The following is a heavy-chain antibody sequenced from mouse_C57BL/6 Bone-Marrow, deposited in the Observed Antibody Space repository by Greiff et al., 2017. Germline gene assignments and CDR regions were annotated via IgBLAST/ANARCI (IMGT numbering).Heavy chain of an antibody. Sequence: EVQVVESGGGLVKPGGSLKLSCAASGFTFSSYAMSWVRQTPEKRLEWVATISDGGRYTYYPDNVKGRFTISRDNAKNTLYRQMSHLKSEDTAMYYCSSGPSYPHFDYWGQGTTLTVSS. D-gene: IGHD2-10*01. CDR3: SSGPSYPHFDY. CDR1: GFTFSSYA. CDR2: ISDGGRYT. V-gene: IGHV5-4*01. J-gene: IGHJ2*01.